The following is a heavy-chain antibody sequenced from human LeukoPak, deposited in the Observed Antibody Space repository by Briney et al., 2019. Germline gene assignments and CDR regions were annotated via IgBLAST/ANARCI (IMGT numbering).Heavy chain of an antibody. CDR2: IYYSGST. CDR3: ASLIRGYSYGPFDY. D-gene: IGHD5-18*01. V-gene: IGHV4-30-4*01. Sequence: SETLSLTCTVSGGSISSGDYYWSWIRQPPGKGLEWIGYIYYSGSTNYNPSLKSRVTISVDTSKNQFSLKLSSVTAADTAVYYCASLIRGYSYGPFDYWGQGTLVTVSS. J-gene: IGHJ4*02. CDR1: GGSISSGDYY.